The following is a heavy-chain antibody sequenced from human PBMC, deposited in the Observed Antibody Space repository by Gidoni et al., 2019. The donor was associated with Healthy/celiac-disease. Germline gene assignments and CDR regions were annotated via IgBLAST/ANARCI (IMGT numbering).Heavy chain of an antibody. CDR1: GGPFSSYA. Sequence: QGQRVQSGAVVKKPGSCATVSCKAAGGPFSSYAIRRVRQAPGQGLEWMGGIIPIFGTANYAQKFQGRVTITSDESTSTAYMELSSLRSEDTAVYYCASGVRDSSSVLPSDYWGQGTLVTVSS. D-gene: IGHD6-6*01. J-gene: IGHJ4*02. CDR2: IIPIFGTA. CDR3: ASGVRDSSSVLPSDY. V-gene: IGHV1-69*01.